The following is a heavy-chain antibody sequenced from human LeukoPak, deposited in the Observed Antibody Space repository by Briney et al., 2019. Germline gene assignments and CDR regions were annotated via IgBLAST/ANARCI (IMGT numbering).Heavy chain of an antibody. CDR1: GFTFSSYG. Sequence: AGRSLRLSCAASGFTFSSYGMHWVRQAPGKGLEWVAVIWYDGSNKYYADSVKGRFTISRDNSKNTLYLQMNSLRAEDTAVYYCARDERSSTSFPVDYWGQGTLVTVSS. D-gene: IGHD2-2*01. CDR2: IWYDGSNK. V-gene: IGHV3-33*01. CDR3: ARDERSSTSFPVDY. J-gene: IGHJ4*02.